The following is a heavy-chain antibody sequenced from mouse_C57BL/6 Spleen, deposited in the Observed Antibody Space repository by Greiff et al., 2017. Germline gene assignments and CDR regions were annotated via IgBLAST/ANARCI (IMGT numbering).Heavy chain of an antibody. CDR3: ARETTVVAHVDY. Sequence: VKLQQPGAELVRPGTSVKLSCKASGYTFTSYWMHWVKQRPGQGLEWIGVIDPSDSYTNYNQKFKGKATLTVDTSSSTAYMQLSSLTSEDSAVYYCARETTVVAHVDYWGQGTTLTVSS. CDR1: GYTFTSYW. J-gene: IGHJ2*01. V-gene: IGHV1-59*01. D-gene: IGHD1-1*01. CDR2: IDPSDSYT.